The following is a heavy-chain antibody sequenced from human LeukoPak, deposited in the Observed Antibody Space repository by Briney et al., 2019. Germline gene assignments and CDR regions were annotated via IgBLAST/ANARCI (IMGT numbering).Heavy chain of an antibody. V-gene: IGHV3-13*04. J-gene: IGHJ4*02. CDR3: ARERDGSGSYSWGFDY. D-gene: IGHD3-10*01. CDR1: GFTFSSYD. CDR2: FGTACDT. Sequence: GGSLRLSCAASGFTFSSYDMHWVRQATGKGLEWVSGFGTACDTYYPGSVRGRFTISRENAKNSLSLQMNSQRAGDTAVYYCARERDGSGSYSWGFDYWGQGTLVTVSS.